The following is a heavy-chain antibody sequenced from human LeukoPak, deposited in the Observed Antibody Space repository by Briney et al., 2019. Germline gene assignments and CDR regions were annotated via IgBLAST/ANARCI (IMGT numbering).Heavy chain of an antibody. CDR3: ARVAAAGTSPDY. D-gene: IGHD6-13*01. V-gene: IGHV3-30-3*01. CDR2: ISYDGSNK. CDR1: GFTFSSYA. Sequence: PGRSLRLSCAASGFTFSSYAMHWVRQAPGKGLEWVAVISYDGSNKYYADSVKGRFTISRDNSKNTLYLQMNSLRAEDTAVYYCARVAAAGTSPDYWGQGTLVTVSS. J-gene: IGHJ4*02.